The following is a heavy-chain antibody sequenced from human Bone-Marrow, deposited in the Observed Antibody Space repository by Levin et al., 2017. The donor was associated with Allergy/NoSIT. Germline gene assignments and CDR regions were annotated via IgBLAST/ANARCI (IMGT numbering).Heavy chain of an antibody. J-gene: IGHJ3*01. CDR3: AKDIRLDSSAHRHSAFDF. V-gene: IGHV3-9*01. Sequence: PGGSLRLSCAASGFTFDDYAMHWVRQGPGKGLEWVAGISWNNANRGYADSVKGRFTISRDNAKNSLYLQMDSLRPEDTALYYCAKDIRLDSSAHRHSAFDFWGQGTVVTVSS. CDR1: GFTFDDYA. D-gene: IGHD6-19*01. CDR2: ISWNNANR.